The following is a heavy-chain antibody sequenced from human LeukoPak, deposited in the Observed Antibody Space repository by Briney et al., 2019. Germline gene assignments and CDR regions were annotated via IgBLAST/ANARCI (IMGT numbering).Heavy chain of an antibody. V-gene: IGHV4-59*08. CDR1: GGSISSYY. CDR2: IYYSGST. J-gene: IGHJ4*02. CDR3: ARHSGIGMAQLYFDY. D-gene: IGHD1-26*01. Sequence: KPSETLSLTCTVSGGSISSYYWSWIRQTPGKGLEWIGDIYYSGSTNYNPSLKSRVTISVDTSKNQFSLKLSSVTAADTAVYYCARHSGIGMAQLYFDYWGQGTLVTVSS.